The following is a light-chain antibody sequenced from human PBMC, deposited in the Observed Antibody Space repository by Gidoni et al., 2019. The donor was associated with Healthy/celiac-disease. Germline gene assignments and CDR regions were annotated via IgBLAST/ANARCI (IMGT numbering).Light chain of an antibody. CDR2: LGS. V-gene: IGKV2-28*01. CDR1: QSLLHSNGYNY. CDR3: MQALQTPI. J-gene: IGKJ4*01. Sequence: DIVMTQSPLSLPVTPGEPASISCRSSQSLLHSNGYNYLDWYLQKPGQSPQLLIYLGSSRASGVPHRFSGSGSGTDFTLKISRVEAEDVGVSYCMQALQTPIFGGGTKVEIK.